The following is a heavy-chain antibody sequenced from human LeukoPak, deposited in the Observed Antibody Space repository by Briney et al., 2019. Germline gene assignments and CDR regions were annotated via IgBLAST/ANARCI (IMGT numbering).Heavy chain of an antibody. Sequence: SGGSLRLSXAASGFTFSSYEMNWARQAPGKGLEWVSYISSSGSTIYYADSVKGRFTISRDNAKNSLYLQMNSLRAEDTAVYYCAGGFWSGYSTDFDYWGQGTLVTVSS. CDR1: GFTFSSYE. J-gene: IGHJ4*02. D-gene: IGHD3-3*01. CDR3: AGGFWSGYSTDFDY. V-gene: IGHV3-48*03. CDR2: ISSSGSTI.